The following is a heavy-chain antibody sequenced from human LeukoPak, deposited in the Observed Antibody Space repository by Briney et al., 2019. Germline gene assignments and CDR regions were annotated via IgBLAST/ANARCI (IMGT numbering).Heavy chain of an antibody. V-gene: IGHV3-7*01. J-gene: IGHJ6*03. D-gene: IGHD6-19*01. CDR2: IKQDGSEK. CDR3: ARDHRGSGWLYYYYYYMDV. Sequence: GGSLRLSCAASGFTFSSYWMSWVRQAPGKGLEWVANIKQDGSEKYYVDSVKGRSTISRDNAKNSLYLQMNSLRAEDTAVYYCARDHRGSGWLYYYYYYMDVWGKGTTVTVSS. CDR1: GFTFSSYW.